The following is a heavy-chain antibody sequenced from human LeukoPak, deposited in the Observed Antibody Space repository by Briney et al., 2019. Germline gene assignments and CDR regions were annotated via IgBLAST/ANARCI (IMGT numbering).Heavy chain of an antibody. J-gene: IGHJ6*02. D-gene: IGHD4-11*01. V-gene: IGHV4-59*08. Sequence: PSETLSLTCTVSGGSVSDYFWSWIRQPPGKGLEWVAYIRSTGSTNYNPSLKSRLMISLDTSNSQVSLKLSSVTAADTAVYYCARHSQVTVTTSSYTYPMDVRGQGTTVSVSS. CDR1: GGSVSDYF. CDR3: ARHSQVTVTTSSYTYPMDV. CDR2: IRSTGST.